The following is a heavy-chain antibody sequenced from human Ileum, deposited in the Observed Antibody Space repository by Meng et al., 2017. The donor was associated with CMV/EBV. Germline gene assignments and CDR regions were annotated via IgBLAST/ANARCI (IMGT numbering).Heavy chain of an antibody. D-gene: IGHD2-2*01. V-gene: IGHV3-7*01. CDR2: VHQGGSDK. J-gene: IGHJ3*02. Sequence: GESLKISCKVSGFTFGNYWMSWVRRAPGKGLEWVATVHQGGSDKYYPDSVKGRFSISRDNAKNLVYLEMNRLGVEDTATYYCVRDSSIVELPDALDAFDMWGQGTMVTVSS. CDR1: GFTFGNYW. CDR3: VRDSSIVELPDALDAFDM.